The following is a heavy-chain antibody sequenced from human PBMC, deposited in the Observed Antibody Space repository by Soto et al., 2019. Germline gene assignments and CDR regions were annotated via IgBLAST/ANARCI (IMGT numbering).Heavy chain of an antibody. Sequence: GGSLRLSCAASGFTFSSYAMSWVRQAPGKGLEWVSTISGNGGNTHYADSVKGRFTISRDNDKNTVFLEMNSLRAEDTAVYYCAKVFSPEGGNYFDHWGQGPLVT. CDR2: ISGNGGNT. CDR3: AKVFSPEGGNYFDH. J-gene: IGHJ4*02. CDR1: GFTFSSYA. V-gene: IGHV3-23*01.